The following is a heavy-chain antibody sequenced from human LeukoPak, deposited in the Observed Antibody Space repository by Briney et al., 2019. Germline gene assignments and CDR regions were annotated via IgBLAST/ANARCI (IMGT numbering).Heavy chain of an antibody. Sequence: GGSLRLSCATSGFTFSMSAMHWVRLAPGKGLDWVAVISFDGGNKFYADSVKGRFSISRDNSKNTLYLQMNSLGLDDTAVYFCARGRAGIAAAGLDYWGQGTLVTVSS. CDR2: ISFDGGNK. D-gene: IGHD6-13*01. CDR3: ARGRAGIAAAGLDY. J-gene: IGHJ4*02. CDR1: GFTFSMSA. V-gene: IGHV3-30-3*01.